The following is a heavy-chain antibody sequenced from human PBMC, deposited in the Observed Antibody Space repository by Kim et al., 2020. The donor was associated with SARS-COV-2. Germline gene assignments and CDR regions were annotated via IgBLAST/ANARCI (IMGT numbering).Heavy chain of an antibody. Sequence: YAVSVKSRITINPDTSKNQFSLQLNSVTPEDTAVYYCARDASEELLNFDYWGQGTLVTVSS. V-gene: IGHV6-1*01. J-gene: IGHJ4*02. D-gene: IGHD1-26*01. CDR3: ARDASEELLNFDY.